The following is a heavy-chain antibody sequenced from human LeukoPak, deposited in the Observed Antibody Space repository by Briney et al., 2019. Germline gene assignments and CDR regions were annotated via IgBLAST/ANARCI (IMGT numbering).Heavy chain of an antibody. D-gene: IGHD2-8*01. CDR3: ARLNGVMDYFDY. CDR2: IYYSGSA. V-gene: IGHV4-39*01. CDR1: GDSMSSSSYY. J-gene: IGHJ4*02. Sequence: PSETLSLTCTVSGDSMSSSSYYWGWIRQPPGKGLEWIGNIYYSGSAHYNPSRKSRVTISVDMSKNQFSLRLSSVTTADTAEFYCARLNGVMDYFDYWGQGTLVTVSS.